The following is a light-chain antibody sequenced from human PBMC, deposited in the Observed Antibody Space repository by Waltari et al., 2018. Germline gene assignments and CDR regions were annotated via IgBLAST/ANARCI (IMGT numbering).Light chain of an antibody. Sequence: DIQMTQSPSSLSASVGDRVIITFLASQDIDNNLNWYQRKPGKSPKLLIYASSTLETGVPSRFSGSGSGRKFSFTISSLQPEDFATYYCQQFDNVPLTFGGGTKVDIK. CDR1: QDIDNN. J-gene: IGKJ4*01. V-gene: IGKV1-33*01. CDR2: ASS. CDR3: QQFDNVPLT.